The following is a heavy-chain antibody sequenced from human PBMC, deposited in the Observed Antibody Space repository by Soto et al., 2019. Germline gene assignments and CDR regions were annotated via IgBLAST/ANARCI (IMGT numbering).Heavy chain of an antibody. CDR2: ISGSGDGT. CDR3: TTEPRMVRAPYCDY. V-gene: IGHV3-23*01. Sequence: EVQLLESGGGLVQPGGSLRLSCAASGFTFSSYAISWVRQAPGKGLEWVSAISGSGDGTYYAYSVKGRFTISRDNSKNTLYLQMNSLGAEDTAVYYCTTEPRMVRAPYCDYWGQGTLVTVSS. D-gene: IGHD2-21*01. J-gene: IGHJ4*02. CDR1: GFTFSSYA.